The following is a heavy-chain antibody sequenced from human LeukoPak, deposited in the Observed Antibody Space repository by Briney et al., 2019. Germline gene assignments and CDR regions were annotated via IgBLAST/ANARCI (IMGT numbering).Heavy chain of an antibody. V-gene: IGHV3-20*04. Sequence: PGGSLRLSCAASGFTFDDYGMSWVRQAPGKGLEWVSGINWNGGSTGYADSVKGRFTISRDNAKNSLYLQMNSLRAEDTALYYCARLGSVGSPYYYYYMDVWGKGTTVTVSS. CDR3: ARLGSVGSPYYYYYMDV. CDR1: GFTFDDYG. J-gene: IGHJ6*03. D-gene: IGHD1-26*01. CDR2: INWNGGST.